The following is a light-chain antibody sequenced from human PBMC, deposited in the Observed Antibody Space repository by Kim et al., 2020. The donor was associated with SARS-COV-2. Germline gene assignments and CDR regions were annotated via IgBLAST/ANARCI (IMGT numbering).Light chain of an antibody. CDR3: QHYNDWPPWT. CDR2: GAS. V-gene: IGKV3-15*01. Sequence: HRAILPCRTSQTLSTNLAWYQQKSGQPPRLLIYGASSRATGIPARFTASGSGAEFTLTINNIQSEDFAVYYCQHYNDWPPWTFGQGTKVDIK. J-gene: IGKJ1*01. CDR1: QTLSTN.